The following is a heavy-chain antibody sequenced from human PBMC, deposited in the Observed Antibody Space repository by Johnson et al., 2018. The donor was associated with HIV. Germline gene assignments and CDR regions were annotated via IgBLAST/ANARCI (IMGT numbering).Heavy chain of an antibody. CDR1: GFTFSSYG. CDR2: IGYDGSNK. Sequence: QVLLVESGGGVVQPGRSLRLSCAASGFTFSSYGMHWVRQAPGKGLEWVAVIGYDGSNKYSADSVKGRLTISRDNYKNTMYLQMNSLRAEDTAVYYCAKEGGYYDSMTDAFDIWGQGTTVTISS. J-gene: IGHJ3*02. CDR3: AKEGGYYDSMTDAFDI. D-gene: IGHD3-22*01. V-gene: IGHV3-33*06.